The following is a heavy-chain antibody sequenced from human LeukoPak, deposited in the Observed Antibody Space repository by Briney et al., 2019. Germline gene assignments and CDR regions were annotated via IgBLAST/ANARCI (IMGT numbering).Heavy chain of an antibody. J-gene: IGHJ6*02. CDR2: ISYDGSNK. Sequence: GRSLRLSWEASELTFSSLGLNGSRQAQGKGLEWVAVISYDGSNKYYADSVKGRFTISRDNSKNTLYLQMNSLRAEDTAVYYCAKEMGTTYYYYGMDVWGQGTTVTVSS. CDR3: AKEMGTTYYYYGMDV. V-gene: IGHV3-30*18. D-gene: IGHD7-27*01. CDR1: ELTFSSLG.